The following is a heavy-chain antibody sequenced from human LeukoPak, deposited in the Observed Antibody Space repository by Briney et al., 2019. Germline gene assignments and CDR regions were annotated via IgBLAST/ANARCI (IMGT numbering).Heavy chain of an antibody. CDR1: GYTFTGYF. CDR3: ARDGEYGTGSYYRGSFDY. CDR2: VNPNSGGT. Sequence: GASVKVSCKASGYTFTGYFMHRVRQAPGQGLEWMGWVNPNSGGTNYAQKFQGRVTMTRDTSISTAYMELSRLRSDDTAVYYCARDGEYGTGSYYRGSFDYWGQGILVTVSS. J-gene: IGHJ4*02. V-gene: IGHV1-2*02. D-gene: IGHD3-10*01.